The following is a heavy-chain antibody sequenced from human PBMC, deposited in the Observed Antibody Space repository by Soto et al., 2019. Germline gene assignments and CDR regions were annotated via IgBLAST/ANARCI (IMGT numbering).Heavy chain of an antibody. D-gene: IGHD3-9*01. CDR1: GFLFSGYA. CDR3: ARDVSGFEYFDL. Sequence: GGSLRLSCAASGFLFSGYAMHWVLQTPGRGPEWLALISFNGINTYYADSVKGRFTISRDNSKNTLYLQMSTLRAEDTAVYYCARDVSGFEYFDLWGQGTLVTVSS. J-gene: IGHJ4*02. V-gene: IGHV3-30-3*01. CDR2: ISFNGINT.